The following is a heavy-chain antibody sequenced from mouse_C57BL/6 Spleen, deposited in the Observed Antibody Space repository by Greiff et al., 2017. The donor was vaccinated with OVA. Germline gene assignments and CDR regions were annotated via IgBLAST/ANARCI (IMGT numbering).Heavy chain of an antibody. J-gene: IGHJ1*03. CDR1: GYTFTSYW. D-gene: IGHD1-1*01. CDR2: IDPSDSYT. V-gene: IGHV1-50*01. Sequence: VQLQQPGAELVKPGASVKLSCKASGYTFTSYWMQWVKQRPGQGLEWIGEIDPSDSYTNYNQKFKGKATLTVDTSSSTAYMQLSSLTSEDSAVYYCARRNDGSSSGYFDVWGTGTTVTVSS. CDR3: ARRNDGSSSGYFDV.